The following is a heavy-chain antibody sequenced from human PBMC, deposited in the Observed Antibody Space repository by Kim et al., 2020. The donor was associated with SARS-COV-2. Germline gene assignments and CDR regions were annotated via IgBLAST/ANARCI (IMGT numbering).Heavy chain of an antibody. J-gene: IGHJ4*02. CDR2: INWNGGST. D-gene: IGHD3-22*01. Sequence: GGSLRLSCAASGFTFDDYGMSWVRQAPGKGLEWVSGINWNGGSTGYADSVKGRFTISRDNAKNSLYLQMNSLRAEDTALYHCARDGGSRGSAYYYDFDYWGQGTLVTGSS. V-gene: IGHV3-20*01. CDR3: ARDGGSRGSAYYYDFDY. CDR1: GFTFDDYG.